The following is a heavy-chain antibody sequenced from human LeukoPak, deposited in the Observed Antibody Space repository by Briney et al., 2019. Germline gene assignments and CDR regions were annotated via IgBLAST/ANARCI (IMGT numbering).Heavy chain of an antibody. CDR3: AKDIPYYGDYVLDY. CDR1: GFTSSSYA. D-gene: IGHD4-17*01. CDR2: ISGSGGST. Sequence: GGSLRLSCASSGFTSSSYAMSWVRQAPGKGLEWVSAISGSGGSTYYADSVKGRFTISRDNSKNTLYLQMNSLRAEDTAVYYCAKDIPYYGDYVLDYWGQGTLVTVSS. V-gene: IGHV3-23*01. J-gene: IGHJ4*02.